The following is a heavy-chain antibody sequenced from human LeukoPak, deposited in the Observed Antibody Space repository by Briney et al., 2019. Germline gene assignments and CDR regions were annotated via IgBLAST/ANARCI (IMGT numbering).Heavy chain of an antibody. Sequence: SETLSLTCTVSGGSISSSSYYWGWIRQPPGKGLEWIGSIYYSGSTYYNPSLKSRVTISVDTSKNQFSLKLSSVTAADTAVYYCARSPSSSWFDYWGQGTLVTVSS. CDR2: IYYSGST. CDR1: GGSISSSSYY. D-gene: IGHD6-13*01. CDR3: ARSPSSSWFDY. J-gene: IGHJ4*02. V-gene: IGHV4-39*07.